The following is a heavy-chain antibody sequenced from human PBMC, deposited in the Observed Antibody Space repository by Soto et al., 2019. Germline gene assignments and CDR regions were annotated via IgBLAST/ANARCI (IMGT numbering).Heavy chain of an antibody. Sequence: QVQLQESGPGRVKPSETLSLTCSVSGGSVRTGSYHWSWIRQPPGKGLEWIGFIPNNGSPDYNPSIKSRVVVSIDRSKNQFSLKVTSVTAAATAVYFCARIGWGGDSWGQGTLVTVSS. CDR1: GGSVRTGSYH. CDR3: ARIGWGGDS. D-gene: IGHD7-27*01. J-gene: IGHJ4*02. CDR2: IPNNGSP. V-gene: IGHV4-61*01.